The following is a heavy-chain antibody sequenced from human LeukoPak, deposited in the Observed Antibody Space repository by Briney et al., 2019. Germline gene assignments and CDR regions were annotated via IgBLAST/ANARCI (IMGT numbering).Heavy chain of an antibody. CDR1: GFTFSSYG. CDR2: ISGSGGST. D-gene: IGHD3-10*01. V-gene: IGHV3-23*01. CDR3: VKRPWNYGSGSYYTN. J-gene: IGHJ4*02. Sequence: PGGSLRLSCAASGFTFSSYGMHWVRQAPGKGLEWVSTISGSGGSTYYADSVKGRFTISRDNSKNTLYLQMNSLRAEDTAVYYCVKRPWNYGSGSYYTNWGQGTLVTVSS.